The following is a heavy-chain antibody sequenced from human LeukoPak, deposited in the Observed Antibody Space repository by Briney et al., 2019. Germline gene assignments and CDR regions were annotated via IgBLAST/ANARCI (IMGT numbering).Heavy chain of an antibody. CDR1: GGSISIGDYY. D-gene: IGHD3-22*01. CDR3: ARESPDSSGYYGNY. CDR2: IYYSGST. Sequence: SETLSLTCTVSGGSISIGDYYWSWIRQPPGKGLEWIGYIYYSGSTYYNPSLKSRVTISVDTSKNQFSLKLSSVTAADTAVYYCARESPDSSGYYGNYWGQGTLVTVSS. J-gene: IGHJ4*02. V-gene: IGHV4-30-4*01.